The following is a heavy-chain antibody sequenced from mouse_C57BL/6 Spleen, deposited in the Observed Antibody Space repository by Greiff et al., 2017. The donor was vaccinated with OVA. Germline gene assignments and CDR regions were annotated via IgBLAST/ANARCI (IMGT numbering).Heavy chain of an antibody. CDR2: IDPETGGT. D-gene: IGHD2-1*01. Sequence: VKLQESGAELVRPGASVTLSCKASGYTFTDYEMHWVKQTPVHGLEWIGAIDPETGGTAYNQKFKGKAILTADKSSSTAYMELRSLTSEDSAVYYCTSLYYGNWEFAYWGQGTLVTVSA. CDR3: TSLYYGNWEFAY. J-gene: IGHJ3*01. CDR1: GYTFTDYE. V-gene: IGHV1-15*01.